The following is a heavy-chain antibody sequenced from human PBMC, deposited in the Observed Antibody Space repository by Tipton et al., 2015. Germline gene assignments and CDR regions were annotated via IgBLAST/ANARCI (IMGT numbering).Heavy chain of an antibody. CDR2: IYYSGST. CDR1: GGSISSSSYY. Sequence: TLSLTCTVSGGSISSSSYYWDWIRQSPGKGLEWIGNIYYSGSTYYNPSLKSRVTISVDPSKNQFSLKMTSVTTTDTAVYYCARARGRHGGLFDSWGQGTLVTVSS. V-gene: IGHV4-39*07. J-gene: IGHJ4*02. D-gene: IGHD4-23*01. CDR3: ARARGRHGGLFDS.